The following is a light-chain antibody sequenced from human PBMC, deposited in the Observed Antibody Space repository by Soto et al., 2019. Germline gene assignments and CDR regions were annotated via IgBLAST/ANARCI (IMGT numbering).Light chain of an antibody. CDR3: QQSYSTPRGT. CDR1: QSISSY. CDR2: AAS. V-gene: IGKV1-39*01. J-gene: IGKJ1*01. Sequence: DIQMTQSPSSLSASVGDRVTITYRASQSISSYLNWYQQKPGKAPKLLIYAASSLQSGVPSRFSGSGSGTDFTLTISSLQPEDFATYYCQQSYSTPRGTFGQGTKVDIK.